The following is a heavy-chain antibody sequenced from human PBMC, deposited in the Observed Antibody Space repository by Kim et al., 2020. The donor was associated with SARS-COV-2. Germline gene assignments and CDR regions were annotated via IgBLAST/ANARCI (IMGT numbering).Heavy chain of an antibody. Sequence: SETLSLTCTVSGGSISSSSYYWGWIRQPPGKGLEWIGSIYYSGSTYYNPSLKSRVTISVDTSKNQFSLKLSSVTAADTAVYYCASNRGRYSSGWYPPFFDYWGQGTLVTVSS. CDR2: IYYSGST. CDR1: GGSISSSSYY. D-gene: IGHD6-19*01. V-gene: IGHV4-39*01. CDR3: ASNRGRYSSGWYPPFFDY. J-gene: IGHJ4*02.